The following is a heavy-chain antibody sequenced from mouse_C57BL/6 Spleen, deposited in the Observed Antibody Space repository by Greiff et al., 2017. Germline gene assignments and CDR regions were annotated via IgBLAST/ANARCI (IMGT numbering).Heavy chain of an antibody. J-gene: IGHJ2*01. D-gene: IGHD3-2*02. CDR3: AREEQLRLPSFDY. CDR1: GYTFTSYD. Sequence: VQLQQPGPELVKPGASVKLSCKASGYTFTSYDINWVKQRPGQGLEWIGWIYPRDGSTKYNEKFKGKATLTVDTSSSAAYMELHSLTSEDSAVYFCAREEQLRLPSFDYWGQGTTLTVSS. CDR2: IYPRDGST. V-gene: IGHV1-85*01.